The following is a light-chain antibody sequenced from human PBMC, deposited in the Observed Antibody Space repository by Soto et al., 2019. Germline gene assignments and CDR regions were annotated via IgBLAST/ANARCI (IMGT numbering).Light chain of an antibody. J-gene: IGKJ1*01. V-gene: IGKV3-11*01. CDR3: QQYNNWPRT. CDR1: QSVSSY. CDR2: DSS. Sequence: EIVLTQSPATLSLSPEERATLSCRASQSVSSYLAWYQQKPGQAPRLLIYDSSNRATGIPARFSGSGSGTDFNLTISSLQFEDFAVYYCQQYNNWPRTFGQGTKV.